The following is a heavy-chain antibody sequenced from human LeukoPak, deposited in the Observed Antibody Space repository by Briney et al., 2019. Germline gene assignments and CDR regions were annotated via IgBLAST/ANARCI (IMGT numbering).Heavy chain of an antibody. J-gene: IGHJ5*02. D-gene: IGHD2-15*01. Sequence: ASVKVSCKASGYTLTDYYIHWVRQAPGQGLEWMGWINPNSGDTNYAQKFQGRVTMTRDTSISTVYMELRRLRYDDTAAYYCARGPLEYCSGGTCYSGRNWFDPWGQGTLVTVSS. CDR2: INPNSGDT. CDR1: GYTLTDYY. V-gene: IGHV1-2*02. CDR3: ARGPLEYCSGGTCYSGRNWFDP.